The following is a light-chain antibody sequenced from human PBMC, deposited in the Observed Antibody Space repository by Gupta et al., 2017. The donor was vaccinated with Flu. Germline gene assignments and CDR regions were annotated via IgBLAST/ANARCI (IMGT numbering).Light chain of an antibody. J-gene: IGKJ4*01. Sequence: ERATLTCRSSKSVSSSSLACYKQKRAQAPRILIYRTSTSVTGVPDMFSGSGSATDFTPTISRLEPEDFSVYYCQQYGTTLTFGGGTKVEIK. CDR2: RTS. CDR3: QQYGTTLT. V-gene: IGKV3-20*01. CDR1: KSVSSSS.